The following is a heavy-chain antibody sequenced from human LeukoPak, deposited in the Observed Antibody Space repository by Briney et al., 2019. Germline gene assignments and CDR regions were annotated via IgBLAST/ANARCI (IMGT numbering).Heavy chain of an antibody. V-gene: IGHV3-48*03. J-gene: IGHJ5*02. CDR1: GFSFSSYE. CDR2: IGSSGSTI. CDR3: AREAIYGDYCWFDP. Sequence: PGGSLRLSCSASGFSFSSYEMNGVRQAPGKGLEGVSYIGSSGSTIYYADSVKGRFTISRDNAKNSLYLQMNSLRAEDTAVYYCAREAIYGDYCWFDPWGQGTLVTVSS. D-gene: IGHD4-17*01.